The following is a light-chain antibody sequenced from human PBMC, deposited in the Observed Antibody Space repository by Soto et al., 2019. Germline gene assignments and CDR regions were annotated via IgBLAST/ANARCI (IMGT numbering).Light chain of an antibody. CDR1: QSAGSN. Sequence: EIVMTQSPATLSVSPGERVTLSCRARQSAGSNLAWYQQKPGQAPRLLIYGASNRATGIPDRFSGSGSGTDFTLTISRLEPEDFAVYYCQQYGSSGTFGQGTKVDIK. CDR2: GAS. V-gene: IGKV3-20*01. CDR3: QQYGSSGT. J-gene: IGKJ1*01.